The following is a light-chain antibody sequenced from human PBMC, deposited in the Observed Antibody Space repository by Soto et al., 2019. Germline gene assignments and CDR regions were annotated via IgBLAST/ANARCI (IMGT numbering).Light chain of an antibody. J-gene: IGKJ1*01. Sequence: ANQMTQSPSSLSASVGDKVTISCRASQAIRTSLVWYQQRSGRAPNLLIADASSRHSGVPSRFSGSGFGTGFNLTISGLQPEDFATYYCLQDATYPWTFGQGTRVDIK. CDR3: LQDATYPWT. CDR1: QAIRTS. V-gene: IGKV1-6*01. CDR2: DAS.